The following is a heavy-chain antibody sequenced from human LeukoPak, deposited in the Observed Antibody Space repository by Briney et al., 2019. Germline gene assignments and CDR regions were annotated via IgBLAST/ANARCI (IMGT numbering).Heavy chain of an antibody. CDR1: GFTFSNAW. CDR2: ISGSGGST. CDR3: AKDSPTEIVVVPAAISGMDV. J-gene: IGHJ6*02. D-gene: IGHD2-2*02. Sequence: GGSLRLSCAASGFTFSNAWMSWVRQAPGKGLEWVSAISGSGGSTYYADSVKGRFTISRDNSKNTLYLQMNSLRAEDTAVYYCAKDSPTEIVVVPAAISGMDVWGQGTTVTVSS. V-gene: IGHV3-23*01.